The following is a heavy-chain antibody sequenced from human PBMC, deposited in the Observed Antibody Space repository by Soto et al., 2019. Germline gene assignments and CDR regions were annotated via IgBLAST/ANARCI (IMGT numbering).Heavy chain of an antibody. CDR2: ITPVFGTP. CDR3: ARDLPSLEVRSYGKDF. CDR1: GGTFSSYR. J-gene: IGHJ6*02. D-gene: IGHD3-10*01. V-gene: IGHV1-69*06. Sequence: ASVKVSCKVSGGTFSSYRFSWVRQAPGQGLEWMGGITPVFGTPDYAQKFQGRVTVTADRSTNTAYMELRRLTSEDTAVYYSARDLPSLEVRSYGKDFRRQVNTSIVS.